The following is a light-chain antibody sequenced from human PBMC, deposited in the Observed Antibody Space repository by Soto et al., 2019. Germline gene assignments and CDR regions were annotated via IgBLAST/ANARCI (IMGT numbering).Light chain of an antibody. CDR2: GPS. CDR3: QKYNSVPLT. V-gene: IGKV1-27*01. CDR1: QGITNY. Sequence: DIQMTQSPSSLSASVGDRVTITCRASQGITNYLAWYQQKPGKVPKLLIYGPSTLQSGVPSGFSGSGSGTDFSLTISSLQPEDVATYYCQKYNSVPLTFGPGTKVDIK. J-gene: IGKJ3*01.